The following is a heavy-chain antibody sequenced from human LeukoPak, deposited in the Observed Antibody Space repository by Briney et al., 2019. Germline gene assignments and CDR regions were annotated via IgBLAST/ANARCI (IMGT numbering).Heavy chain of an antibody. D-gene: IGHD5-24*01. J-gene: IGHJ4*02. V-gene: IGHV4-34*01. CDR1: GGPFSDYY. Sequence: PSETLSLTCAVYGGPFSDYYWSWIRQPPGKGLEWIGKINHSGSTNYRPSLKSRVTISIDTSKNQFSPKLKSMTAADTAVYYCARGEGARDGYNYEGPFYFDYWGQGTLVTVSS. CDR2: INHSGST. CDR3: ARGEGARDGYNYEGPFYFDY.